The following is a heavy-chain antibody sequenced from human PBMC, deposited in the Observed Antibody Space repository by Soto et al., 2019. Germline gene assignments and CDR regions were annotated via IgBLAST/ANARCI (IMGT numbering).Heavy chain of an antibody. V-gene: IGHV3-30-3*01. D-gene: IGHD1-20*01. Sequence: QVQLVESGGGVVQPGRSLRLSCAASGFTFSRNAMHWVRQAPGKGLEWVAVISYDGTNKYYADSLKGRVTISRDNSKNTLYLQINSLIPEDMAVYFCARDRRPEVTVNFDYWGQGTLVTVSS. CDR3: ARDRRPEVTVNFDY. J-gene: IGHJ4*02. CDR1: GFTFSRNA. CDR2: ISYDGTNK.